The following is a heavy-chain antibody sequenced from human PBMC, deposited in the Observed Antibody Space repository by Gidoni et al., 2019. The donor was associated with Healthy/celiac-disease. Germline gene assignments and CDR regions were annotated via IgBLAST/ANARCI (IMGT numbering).Heavy chain of an antibody. Sequence: EVQLVESGGGLVKPGGSLRLSCAASGFTFSNAWMSWVRQAPGKGLEWVGRIKSKTDGGTTDYAAPVKGRFTISRDDSKNTLYLQMNSLKTEDTAVYYCTTDSPLIVGATPHYWGQGTLVTVSS. CDR1: GFTFSNAW. J-gene: IGHJ4*02. CDR3: TTDSPLIVGATPHY. CDR2: IKSKTDGGTT. V-gene: IGHV3-15*01. D-gene: IGHD1-26*01.